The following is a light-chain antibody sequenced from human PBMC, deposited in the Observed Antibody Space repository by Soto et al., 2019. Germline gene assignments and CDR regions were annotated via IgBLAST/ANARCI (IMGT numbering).Light chain of an antibody. V-gene: IGKV1-5*01. Sequence: DIQMTQSASTLSASVGDRVTITCRASQSISSWLAWYQQKPGKAPKLLIYDASSLDSRVPSRFSGSGSGTEFTLTISSLQPDDFATYYCQQYNSYPYTFGQGAKVDIK. CDR2: DAS. CDR3: QQYNSYPYT. J-gene: IGKJ2*01. CDR1: QSISSW.